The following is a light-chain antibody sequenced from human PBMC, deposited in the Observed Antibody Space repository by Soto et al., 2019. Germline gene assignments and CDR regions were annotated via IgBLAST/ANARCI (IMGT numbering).Light chain of an antibody. V-gene: IGKV3-11*01. J-gene: IGKJ4*01. Sequence: EIVLTQSPATLSFSPGERATLSCRASQSISKYLAWYQQRPGQAPRLLIYDASTRATGIPARFSGSWSGTDFTLTISSLEPEDFAVYYCQQRSNWRGTFGGGTKVDIK. CDR1: QSISKY. CDR3: QQRSNWRGT. CDR2: DAS.